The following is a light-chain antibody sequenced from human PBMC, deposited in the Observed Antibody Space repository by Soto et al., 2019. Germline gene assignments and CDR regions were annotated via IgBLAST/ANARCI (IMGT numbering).Light chain of an antibody. Sequence: DIQLTQSPSFLSASVGGRVTITCRASQGISSYLAWYQQKPGKAPKLLIYGASTLQNGVPSTFSGSGSGTEFTLTISSLQPEDFATYYCQQLNSYPRTFGQGTKVDIK. CDR2: GAS. CDR3: QQLNSYPRT. CDR1: QGISSY. V-gene: IGKV1-9*01. J-gene: IGKJ1*01.